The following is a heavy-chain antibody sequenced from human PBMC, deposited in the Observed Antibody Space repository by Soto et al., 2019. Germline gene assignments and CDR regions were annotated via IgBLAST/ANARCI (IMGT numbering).Heavy chain of an antibody. V-gene: IGHV4-59*01. D-gene: IGHD3-10*01. Sequence: SETLSLTCTVSGGSISSYYWSWIRQPPGKGLEWIGYIYYSGSTNYNPSLKSRVTISVDTSKNQFSLKLSSVTAADTAVYYCARDYYGSENWFDPWGQGTLVTVSS. J-gene: IGHJ5*02. CDR2: IYYSGST. CDR1: GGSISSYY. CDR3: ARDYYGSENWFDP.